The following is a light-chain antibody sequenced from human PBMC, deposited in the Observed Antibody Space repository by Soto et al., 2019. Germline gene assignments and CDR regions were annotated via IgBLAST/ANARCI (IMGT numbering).Light chain of an antibody. CDR1: QSVSSSY. CDR3: QQYGSSRWT. Sequence: IGLTQSPGTPSLSPGERATLSCRASQSVSSSYLAWYQQKPGQAPRLLIYGASSRATGIPDRFSGSGSGTDFTLTISRLEPEDFAVYYCQQYGSSRWTFGQGTKVDIK. CDR2: GAS. V-gene: IGKV3-20*01. J-gene: IGKJ1*01.